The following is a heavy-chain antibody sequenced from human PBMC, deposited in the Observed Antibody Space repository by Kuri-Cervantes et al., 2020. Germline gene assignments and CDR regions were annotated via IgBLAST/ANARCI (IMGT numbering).Heavy chain of an antibody. V-gene: IGHV3-7*01. J-gene: IGHJ6*02. D-gene: IGHD1-26*01. CDR3: ARDSGSYSTYGMDV. Sequence: GGSLRLPCAASGFTFSSYAMSWVRQAPGKGLEWVANIKQDGSEKYYVDSVKGRFTISRDNAKNSLYLQMNSLRAEDTAVYYCARDSGSYSTYGMDVWGQGTTVTVSS. CDR2: IKQDGSEK. CDR1: GFTFSSYA.